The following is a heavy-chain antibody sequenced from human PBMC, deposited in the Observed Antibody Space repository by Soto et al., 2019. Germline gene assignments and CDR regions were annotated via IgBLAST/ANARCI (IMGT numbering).Heavy chain of an antibody. D-gene: IGHD3-3*01. V-gene: IGHV4-59*01. CDR1: GGSISSYY. CDR3: ARGDFWSGYPPGYYMDV. CDR2: IYYSGST. J-gene: IGHJ6*03. Sequence: SETLSLTCTVSGGSISSYYWSWIRQPPGKGLEWIGYIYYSGSTNYNPSLKSRVTISVDTSKNQFFLKLSSVTAADTAVYYCARGDFWSGYPPGYYMDVWGKGTTVTVSS.